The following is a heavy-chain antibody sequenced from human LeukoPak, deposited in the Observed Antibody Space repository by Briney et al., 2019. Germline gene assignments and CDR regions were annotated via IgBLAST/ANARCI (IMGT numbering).Heavy chain of an antibody. CDR1: GFTFSSYS. D-gene: IGHD4-17*01. CDR2: ISSSSSHI. Sequence: GGSLRLSCAASGFTFSSYSMNWVRQAPGKGLEWVSSISSSSSHIYYADSVKGRFTISRDNAKNSLYLQMNSLRAEDTAVYYCATITPTVTTVYFDYWGQGTLVTVSS. J-gene: IGHJ4*02. CDR3: ATITPTVTTVYFDY. V-gene: IGHV3-21*01.